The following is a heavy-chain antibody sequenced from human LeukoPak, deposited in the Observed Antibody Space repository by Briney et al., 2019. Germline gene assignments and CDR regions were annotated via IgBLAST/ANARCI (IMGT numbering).Heavy chain of an antibody. V-gene: IGHV3-74*01. CDR2: INNDGSTT. CDR3: AKDAPLRS. J-gene: IGHJ5*02. CDR1: GFTFSNHW. Sequence: GSLRLSCAASGFTFSNHWMHWVRQVPGKGLVWVSYINNDGSTTIYADSVKGRFTISRDNTKNTLFPQMNSLRVEDTAVYYCAKDAPLRSWGQGTLVIVSS.